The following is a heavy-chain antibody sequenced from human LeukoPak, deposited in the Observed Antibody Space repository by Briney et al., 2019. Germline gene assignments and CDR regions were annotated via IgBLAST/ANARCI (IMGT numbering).Heavy chain of an antibody. CDR1: RFTFSSYG. CDR2: ISYDGNNK. V-gene: IGHV3-30*18. J-gene: IGHJ4*02. CDR3: AKYQRQWLPKGGFDY. D-gene: IGHD6-19*01. Sequence: GGALRLSCAASRFTFSSYGMHGVRQAPGKGLEWVAVISYDGNNKYYADSVEGRFTISRDNSKNTLYLQMDNLRAEDTAVYYCAKYQRQWLPKGGFDYWGQGTLVTVSS.